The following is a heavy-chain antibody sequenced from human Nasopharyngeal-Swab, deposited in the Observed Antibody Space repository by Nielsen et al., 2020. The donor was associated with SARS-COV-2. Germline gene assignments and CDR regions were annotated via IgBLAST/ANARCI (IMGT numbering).Heavy chain of an antibody. V-gene: IGHV3-73*01. CDR2: IRSKANSYAT. D-gene: IGHD4-17*01. CDR1: GFTFSGSA. CDR3: TRHPYGD. Sequence: GESLKISCAASGFTFSGSARHWVRQASGKGLEWVGRIRSKANSYATAYAASVKGRFTISRDDSKTTAYLQMNSLKTEDTAVYYCTRHPYGDWGKGTLVTVSS. J-gene: IGHJ4*01.